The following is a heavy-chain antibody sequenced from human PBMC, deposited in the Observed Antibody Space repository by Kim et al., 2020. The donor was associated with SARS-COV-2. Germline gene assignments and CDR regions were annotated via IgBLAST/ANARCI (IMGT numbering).Heavy chain of an antibody. V-gene: IGHV3-23*01. Sequence: SGKGRFTITKDNAKNTLYLQMNSLRAEDTAVYYCAKDKEWEPVPYYFDYWGQGTLVTVSS. D-gene: IGHD1-26*01. J-gene: IGHJ4*02. CDR3: AKDKEWEPVPYYFDY.